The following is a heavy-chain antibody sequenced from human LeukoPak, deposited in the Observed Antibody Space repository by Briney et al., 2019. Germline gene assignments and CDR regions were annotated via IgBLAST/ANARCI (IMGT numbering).Heavy chain of an antibody. V-gene: IGHV3-30*02. CDR2: IRYDGSNK. J-gene: IGHJ4*02. D-gene: IGHD5-18*01. CDR3: AKDQREAHGAMVVYYFDY. Sequence: GGSLRLSCAASGFTFSSYGMHWVRQAPGKGLEWVAFIRYDGSNKYYADSVKGRFTISRDNSKNTLYLQMNSLRAEDTAVYYCAKDQREAHGAMVVYYFDYWGQGNLVTVSS. CDR1: GFTFSSYG.